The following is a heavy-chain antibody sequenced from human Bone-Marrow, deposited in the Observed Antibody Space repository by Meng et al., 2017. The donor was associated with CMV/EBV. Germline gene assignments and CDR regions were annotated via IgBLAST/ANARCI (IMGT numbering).Heavy chain of an antibody. J-gene: IGHJ4*02. CDR3: ANWLGYCEGASCHGAAI. CDR1: GFSFSDYG. D-gene: IGHD2-2*01. CDR2: IGEDGTTE. Sequence: GESLKISCAASGFSFSDYGMHWVRQAPGKGLEWVAFIGEDGTTEYYGGSVKGRFTIARDNSKSTLNLQMNSLRPEDTAVYYCANWLGYCEGASCHGAAIWGLGKQVNVSS. V-gene: IGHV3-30*02.